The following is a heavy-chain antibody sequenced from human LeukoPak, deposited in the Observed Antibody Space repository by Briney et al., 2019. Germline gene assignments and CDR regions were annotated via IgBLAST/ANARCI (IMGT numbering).Heavy chain of an antibody. Sequence: PSETLSLTCTVSGGSISSGDYYWSWIRQHPGKGLEWIGYIYYSGSTYYNPSLKSRVTISVDTSKNQFSLKLSSVTAADTAVYYCARDPGRLIVVVPAAPRWYFDLWGRGTLVTVSS. J-gene: IGHJ2*01. CDR1: GGSISSGDYY. D-gene: IGHD2-2*01. CDR2: IYYSGST. V-gene: IGHV4-31*03. CDR3: ARDPGRLIVVVPAAPRWYFDL.